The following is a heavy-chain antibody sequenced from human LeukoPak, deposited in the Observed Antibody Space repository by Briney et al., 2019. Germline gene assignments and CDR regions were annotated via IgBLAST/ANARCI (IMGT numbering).Heavy chain of an antibody. CDR3: ARDPGYYGSGSYPNYFDY. CDR1: GYTFTSYY. D-gene: IGHD3-10*01. J-gene: IGHJ4*02. Sequence: GATVKVSCKASGYTFTSYYMHWVRQAPGQGLEWMGIINPSGGSTSYAQKFQGRVTMTRDTSTSTVYMELSSLRSEDTAVYYCARDPGYYGSGSYPNYFDYWGQGTLVTVSP. V-gene: IGHV1-46*01. CDR2: INPSGGST.